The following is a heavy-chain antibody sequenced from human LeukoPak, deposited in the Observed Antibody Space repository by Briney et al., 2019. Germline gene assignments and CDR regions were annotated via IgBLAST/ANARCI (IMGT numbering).Heavy chain of an antibody. Sequence: SETLSLTCTVSGGSISTYYWNWIRQPAGKGLGWIGGTYTIGSTNYNSSLKSRVTMSVDTSKNQFSLKRSSVTAADTAVYYCARRSSTVAAGDAFDIWGQGTVVTVSS. CDR3: ARRSSTVAAGDAFDI. D-gene: IGHD6-19*01. J-gene: IGHJ3*02. V-gene: IGHV4-4*07. CDR1: GGSISTYY. CDR2: TYTIGST.